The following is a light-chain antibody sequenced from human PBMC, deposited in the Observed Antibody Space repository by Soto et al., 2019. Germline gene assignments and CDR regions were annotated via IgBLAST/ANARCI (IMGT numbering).Light chain of an antibody. CDR2: AAS. Sequence: DLQMTQSPSSVSASVGDRVTITCRASQDISSWLAWYQQKPGKAPKLLIYAASSWHSGVPPRFSGSECGTDFTLTISSLQAEDSESCYCLQANSFPLTFGGGTKGEIK. CDR1: QDISSW. V-gene: IGKV1-12*01. CDR3: LQANSFPLT. J-gene: IGKJ4*01.